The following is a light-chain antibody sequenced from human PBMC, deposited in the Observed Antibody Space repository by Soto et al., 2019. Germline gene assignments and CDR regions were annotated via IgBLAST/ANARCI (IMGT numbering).Light chain of an antibody. J-gene: IGKJ1*01. Sequence: EIVLTQSPGTRSLSAGERATLSCRASQSVSNNYLALYQQKPGQAPRLLIYAASTRAAGIPARFRGSGSGTEFTLTISSIKSEDFAVYYCQRYNDWPSFGQGTKVDIK. CDR3: QRYNDWPS. V-gene: IGKV3-15*01. CDR1: QSVSNN. CDR2: AAS.